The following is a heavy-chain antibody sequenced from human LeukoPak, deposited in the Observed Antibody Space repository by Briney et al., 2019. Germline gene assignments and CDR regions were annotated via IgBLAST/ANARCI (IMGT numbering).Heavy chain of an antibody. CDR3: ARDYYDSSGPSY. D-gene: IGHD3-22*01. Sequence: SETLSLTYAVYGGSFSGYYWSWIRQPPGKGLEWIGEINHSGSTNYNPSLKSRVTISVDTSKNQFSLKLSSVTAADTAVYYCARDYYDSSGPSYWGQGTLVTVSS. CDR1: GGSFSGYY. CDR2: INHSGST. J-gene: IGHJ4*02. V-gene: IGHV4-34*01.